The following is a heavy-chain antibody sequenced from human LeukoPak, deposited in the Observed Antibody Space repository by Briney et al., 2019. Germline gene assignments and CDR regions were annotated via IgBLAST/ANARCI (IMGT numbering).Heavy chain of an antibody. CDR2: IKSKTDGGTT. D-gene: IGHD6-19*01. J-gene: IGHJ4*02. CDR3: TTGEDSSGWYWVY. CDR1: GFTFSNAW. V-gene: IGHV3-15*01. Sequence: PGGSLRLSCAASGFTFSNAWMSWVRQAPGKGLEWVGRIKSKTDGGTTDYAAPVKGRFTISRDDSKNTLYLQMNSLKTEDTAVYYCTTGEDSSGWYWVYWGQGTLVTVSS.